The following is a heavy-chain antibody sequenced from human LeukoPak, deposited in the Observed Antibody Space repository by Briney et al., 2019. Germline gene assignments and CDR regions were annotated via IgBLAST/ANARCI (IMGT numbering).Heavy chain of an antibody. CDR3: ARGGGWGNWNDAVDY. Sequence: SETLSLTCTVSGGSISSYYWSWIRQPPGKGLEWIGEINHSGSTNYNPSLKSRVTISVDTSKNQFSLKVNSVTAADTAVYYCARGGGWGNWNDAVDYWGQGTLVTVSS. CDR1: GGSISSYY. J-gene: IGHJ4*02. V-gene: IGHV4-34*01. D-gene: IGHD1-1*01. CDR2: INHSGST.